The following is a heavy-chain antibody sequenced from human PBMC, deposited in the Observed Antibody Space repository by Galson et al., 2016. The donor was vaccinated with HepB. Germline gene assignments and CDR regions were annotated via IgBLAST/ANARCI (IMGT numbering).Heavy chain of an antibody. CDR1: GFTFSTYG. Sequence: SLRLSCAASGFTFSTYGMHWVRQAPGKGLEWVAVIWYDGSEKYYADSVKGRFTISRDNSKNTLYLQINSLRAEDTAVYYCAKEATYRGEGYNVDHRGQGTLVTVSS. CDR2: IWYDGSEK. V-gene: IGHV3-33*06. D-gene: IGHD5-24*01. J-gene: IGHJ4*02. CDR3: AKEATYRGEGYNVDH.